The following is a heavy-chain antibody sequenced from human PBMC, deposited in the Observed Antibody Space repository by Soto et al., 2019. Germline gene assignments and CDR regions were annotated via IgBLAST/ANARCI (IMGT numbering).Heavy chain of an antibody. CDR2: ISSSGSTI. V-gene: IGHV3-11*01. CDR3: ARDRRDSSTFDY. J-gene: IGHJ4*02. D-gene: IGHD2-2*01. CDR1: GFTFSDYY. Sequence: GGSLRLSCAASGFTFSDYYMSWIRQAPGKGLEWVSYISSSGSTIYYADSVEGRFTISRDNAKNSLYLQMNSLRAEDTAVYYCARDRRDSSTFDYWGQGTLVTVSS.